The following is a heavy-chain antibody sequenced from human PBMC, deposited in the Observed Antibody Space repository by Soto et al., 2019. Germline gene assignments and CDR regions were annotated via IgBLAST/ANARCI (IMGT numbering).Heavy chain of an antibody. CDR1: GFTFSSYA. V-gene: IGHV3-23*01. CDR3: AKDLYDYVCGSYYFDY. CDR2: ISGSGGST. Sequence: EVQLLESGGGLVQPGGSLRLSCAASGFTFSSYAMSWVRQAPGKGLEWVSAISGSGGSTYYADSVKGRFTISRDNTKNTLYLQMNSLRAEDTAVYYCAKDLYDYVCGSYYFDYWGQGTLVTFSS. D-gene: IGHD3-16*01. J-gene: IGHJ4*02.